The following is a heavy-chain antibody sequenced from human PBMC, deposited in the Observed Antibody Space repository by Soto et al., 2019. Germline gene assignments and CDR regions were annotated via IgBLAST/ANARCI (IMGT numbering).Heavy chain of an antibody. Sequence: EVQLFESGGGLVQPGGSLRLSCAASGFTFSSYAMNWVRQAPGKGLQWVSSITSGGSTYYADSVKGRFSTSRDNAKNTLYLQVNSRRAEDTAVYYCAKDKYSDWVQGTLVTVSS. D-gene: IGHD2-15*01. CDR1: GFTFSSYA. J-gene: IGHJ4*02. V-gene: IGHV3-23*01. CDR2: ITSGGST. CDR3: AKDKYSD.